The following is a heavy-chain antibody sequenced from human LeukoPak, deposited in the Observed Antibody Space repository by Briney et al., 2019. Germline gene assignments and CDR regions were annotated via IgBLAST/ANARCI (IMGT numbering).Heavy chain of an antibody. CDR2: IYYSGST. Sequence: PSETLSLTCTVSGGSISSSSYYWGWIRQPPGKGLEWIGSIYYSGSTYYNPSLKSRVTISVDTSKNQFSLKLSSVTAADTAVYYCAIQSSADYYDSSGYLFDYWGQGTLVTVSS. CDR1: GGSISSSSYY. V-gene: IGHV4-39*01. J-gene: IGHJ4*02. D-gene: IGHD3-22*01. CDR3: AIQSSADYYDSSGYLFDY.